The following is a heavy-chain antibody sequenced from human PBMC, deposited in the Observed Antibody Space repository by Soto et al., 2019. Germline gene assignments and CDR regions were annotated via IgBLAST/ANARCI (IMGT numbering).Heavy chain of an antibody. J-gene: IGHJ4*02. CDR3: AKKAYWNHQSPFDY. Sequence: PGGSLRLSCAASGFTFSSYTMSWVRQAPGKGLEWVSGISATGGSTYYADSVKGRFTFSRDNSKNTLYLQMNSLRAEDTAVYYCAKKAYWNHQSPFDYWGQGTLVTVSS. CDR2: ISATGGST. V-gene: IGHV3-23*01. D-gene: IGHD1-1*01. CDR1: GFTFSSYT.